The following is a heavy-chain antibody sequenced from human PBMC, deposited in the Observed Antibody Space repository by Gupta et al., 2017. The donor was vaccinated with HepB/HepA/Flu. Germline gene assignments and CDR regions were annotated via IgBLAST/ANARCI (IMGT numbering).Heavy chain of an antibody. V-gene: IGHV4-61*01. CDR3: ARGLGIVVVTPLSYYFDY. CDR1: GGSVSSGSYY. D-gene: IGHD3-22*01. J-gene: IGHJ4*02. Sequence: QVQLQESGPGLVKPSETLSLTCTVSGGSVSSGSYYWRWIRQPPGKGLEWIGYIYYSGSTNYNPSLKSRVTISVDTSKNPFSLKLSSVTAADTAVYYCARGLGIVVVTPLSYYFDYWGQGTLVTVAS. CDR2: IYYSGST.